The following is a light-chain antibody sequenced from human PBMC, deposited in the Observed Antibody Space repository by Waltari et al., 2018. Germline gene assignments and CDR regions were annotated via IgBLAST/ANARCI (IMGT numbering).Light chain of an antibody. V-gene: IGKV3-11*01. CDR2: DAS. CDR1: QSVGSY. CDR3: HQRNIWPDT. Sequence: EILLTQSPATLSLSPGERVTLSCRASQSVGSYLAWYQQKPGQAPRPLIYDASNRATGVPARFSGSGSGTDFTLTISSLKPEDFAVYYCHQRNIWPDTFGQGTRLEIK. J-gene: IGKJ5*01.